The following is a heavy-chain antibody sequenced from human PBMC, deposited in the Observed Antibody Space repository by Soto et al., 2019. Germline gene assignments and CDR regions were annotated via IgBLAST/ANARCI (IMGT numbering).Heavy chain of an antibody. CDR1: GYTFTSYG. CDR2: ISAYNGNT. Sequence: QVQMVQSGAEVKKPGASVKVSCKASGYTFTSYGISWVRQAPGQGLEWMGWISAYNGNTNNAQKLQGRVTMTTDTSTSTAYMELRSLRSDDKAVYYCARGYYYDSSGYYSPMGDAFDIWGPGTMVTVSS. J-gene: IGHJ3*02. D-gene: IGHD3-22*01. CDR3: ARGYYYDSSGYYSPMGDAFDI. V-gene: IGHV1-18*01.